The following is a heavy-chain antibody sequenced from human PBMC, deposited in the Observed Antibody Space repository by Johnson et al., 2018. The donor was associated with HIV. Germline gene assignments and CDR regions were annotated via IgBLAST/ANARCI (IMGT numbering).Heavy chain of an antibody. D-gene: IGHD3-3*01. CDR3: TTLYYNFWSGYYGESFDI. CDR1: GFTFSNAW. V-gene: IGHV3-15*01. CDR2: IKSKTDGGTT. J-gene: IGHJ3*02. Sequence: VQLVESGGGVVQPGRSLSLSCAASGFTFSNAWMSWVRQAPGKGLEWVGRIKSKTDGGTTDYAAPVKGRFTILRDDSKNTLYLQMNSLKIEDTAVYYCTTLYYNFWSGYYGESFDIWGQGTMVTVSS.